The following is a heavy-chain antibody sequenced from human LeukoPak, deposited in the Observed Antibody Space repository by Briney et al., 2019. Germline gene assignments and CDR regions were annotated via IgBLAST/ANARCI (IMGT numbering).Heavy chain of an antibody. CDR2: ISNSGSTI. J-gene: IGHJ4*02. D-gene: IGHD4-17*01. CDR3: ARDYYGDSYFDY. V-gene: IGHV3-48*03. CDR1: GFTLRSFE. Sequence: GGSLRLSCAASGFTLRSFEMNWVRQAPGKGLEWVSYISNSGSTIYYADSVKGRFTISRDNAKNSLYLQMNSLRAEDTALYYCARDYYGDSYFDYWGQGTLVTVSS.